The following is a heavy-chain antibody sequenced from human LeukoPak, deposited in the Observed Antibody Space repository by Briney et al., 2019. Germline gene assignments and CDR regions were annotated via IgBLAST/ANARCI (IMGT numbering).Heavy chain of an antibody. CDR1: GGSISSSY. CDR2: IYYSGST. J-gene: IGHJ4*02. CDR3: ARDDYGDFFFDS. Sequence: PSEPLSLTCTVSGGSISSSYWSWIRQPPGKGLEWIGNIYYSGSTNYNPSLKSRVTKSVDTSKNQFSLRLSSVTAADTAVYYCARDDYGDFFFDSWGQGTLVTVSS. V-gene: IGHV4-59*01. D-gene: IGHD4-17*01.